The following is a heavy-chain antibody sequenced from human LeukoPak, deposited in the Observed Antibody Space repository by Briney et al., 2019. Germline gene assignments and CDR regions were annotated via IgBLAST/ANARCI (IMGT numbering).Heavy chain of an antibody. CDR2: ISGSGGST. V-gene: IGHV3-23*01. Sequence: PGGSLRLSCAASGFTFSSYAMSWVRQAPGKGLEWVSAISGSGGSTYYADSVKGRFTISRDNSKNALYLQMNSLRAEDTAVYYRAKSGRGSGSYHNAYYFDYWGQGTLVTVSS. D-gene: IGHD3-10*01. CDR1: GFTFSSYA. CDR3: AKSGRGSGSYHNAYYFDY. J-gene: IGHJ4*02.